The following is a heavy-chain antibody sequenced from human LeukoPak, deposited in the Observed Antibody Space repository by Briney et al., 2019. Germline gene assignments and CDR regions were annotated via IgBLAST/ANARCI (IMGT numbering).Heavy chain of an antibody. V-gene: IGHV3-23*01. D-gene: IGHD3-22*01. Sequence: PGGTLRLSCAASGFTFSSYGMSWVRQAPGKGLEWVSAISGSGGSTYYADSVKGRFTISRDNSKNTLYLQMNSLRAEDTAVYYCAKDSDPDYYDSSGIHDYWGQGTLVTVSS. CDR3: AKDSDPDYYDSSGIHDY. CDR1: GFTFSSYG. J-gene: IGHJ4*02. CDR2: ISGSGGST.